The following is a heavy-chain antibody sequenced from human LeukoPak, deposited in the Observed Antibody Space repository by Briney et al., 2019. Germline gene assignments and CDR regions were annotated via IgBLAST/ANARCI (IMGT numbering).Heavy chain of an antibody. D-gene: IGHD2-2*01. J-gene: IGHJ3*02. CDR3: ARHEVVPTVYDAFDM. V-gene: IGHV4-39*01. CDR2: IYYSGST. Sequence: SETLSLTCTVSGGSISSGGYYWSWIRQHPGKGLEWIGYIYYSGSTYYNPSLKSRVTMSVDTSKSQFSLKLNSVTAADTAVYYCARHEVVPTVYDAFDMWGQGTMVTVSS. CDR1: GGSISSGGYY.